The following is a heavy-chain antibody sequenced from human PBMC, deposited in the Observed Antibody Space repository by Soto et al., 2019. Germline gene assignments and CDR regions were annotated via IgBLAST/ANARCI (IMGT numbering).Heavy chain of an antibody. CDR3: ARGAPVAGVDY. J-gene: IGHJ4*02. V-gene: IGHV4-59*01. D-gene: IGHD6-19*01. CDR2: IYYSGST. Sequence: PSETLSLTCTVSGGSISSYYWSWIRQPPGKGLEWIGYIYYSGSTNYNPSLKSRVTISVDTSKNQFSLKLSSVTAADTAVYYCARGAPVAGVDYWGQGTLVTVSS. CDR1: GGSISSYY.